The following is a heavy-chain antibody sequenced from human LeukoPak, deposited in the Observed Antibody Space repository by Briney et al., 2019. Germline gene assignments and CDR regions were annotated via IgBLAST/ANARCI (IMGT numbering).Heavy chain of an antibody. V-gene: IGHV4-59*01. CDR3: VRDNMAGLDV. CDR2: FHYPGST. D-gene: IGHD6-19*01. CDR1: GGSNSIYY. J-gene: IGHJ3*01. Sequence: SETLSLTCTVSGGSNSIYYWTWIRQPPGKGLEWIGYFHYPGSTKYNPSLKSRVTISAVTSKNQFSLNLTSVTAADTAVYYCVRDNMAGLDVWGQGTMVTVSA.